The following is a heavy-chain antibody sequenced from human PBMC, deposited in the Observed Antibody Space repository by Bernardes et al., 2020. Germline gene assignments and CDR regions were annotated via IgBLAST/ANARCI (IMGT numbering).Heavy chain of an antibody. Sequence: LSLSCAASGFTFSSYSMNWVRQAPGKGLEWVSSISSSSSYIYYADSVKGRFTISRDNAKNSLYLQMNSLRAEDTAVYYCASAFGGYYPVGYDYWGQVTLVTVSS. CDR2: ISSSSSYI. CDR3: ASAFGGYYPVGYDY. D-gene: IGHD3-3*01. J-gene: IGHJ4*02. V-gene: IGHV3-21*01. CDR1: GFTFSSYS.